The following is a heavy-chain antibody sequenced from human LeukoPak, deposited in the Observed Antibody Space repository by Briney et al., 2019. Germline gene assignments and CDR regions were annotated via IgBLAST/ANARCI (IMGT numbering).Heavy chain of an antibody. CDR1: GFTFSSYG. CDR2: IWYDGSKK. V-gene: IGHV3-33*06. J-gene: IGHJ6*03. Sequence: PGRSLRLSCAASGFTFSSYGMHWVRQAPGKGLEWVAVIWYDGSKKYYVDSVKGRFTISRDNSKNTLYLQLNSLRVEDTAVYYCAKNRGAGSHYYYHMNVWGKGTTVTVSS. D-gene: IGHD1-26*01. CDR3: AKNRGAGSHYYYHMNV.